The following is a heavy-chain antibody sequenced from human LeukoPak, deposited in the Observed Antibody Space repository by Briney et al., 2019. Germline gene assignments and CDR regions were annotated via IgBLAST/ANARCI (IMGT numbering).Heavy chain of an antibody. D-gene: IGHD1-26*01. CDR1: GFPFSTYW. Sequence: LGGSLRLSCAASGFPFSTYWMSWVRQAPGKGLEWVANIKQDGSEKYYVDSVKGRFTISRDNAENSLYLQMNSLRAEDTAVYYCARDFCGTYFEADAFDIWGQGTMVTVSS. V-gene: IGHV3-7*01. J-gene: IGHJ3*02. CDR3: ARDFCGTYFEADAFDI. CDR2: IKQDGSEK.